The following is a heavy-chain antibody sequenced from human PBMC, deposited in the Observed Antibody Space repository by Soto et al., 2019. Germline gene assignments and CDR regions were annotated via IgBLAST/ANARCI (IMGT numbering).Heavy chain of an antibody. Sequence: SATLSLTCTVSGGSISSSSYYWGWIRQPPGKGLEWIDSIYYSGYTYYNPSLKSRVTISVDTSKNQFSLKLSSVTAADAAVYYCARHNGPLYVGYYYDMDVWGQGTTVTVSS. CDR2: IYYSGYT. J-gene: IGHJ6*02. CDR3: ARHNGPLYVGYYYDMDV. V-gene: IGHV4-39*01. CDR1: GGSISSSSYY. D-gene: IGHD3-16*01.